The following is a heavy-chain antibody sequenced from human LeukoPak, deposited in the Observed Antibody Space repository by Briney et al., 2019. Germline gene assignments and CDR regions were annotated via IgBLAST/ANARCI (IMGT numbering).Heavy chain of an antibody. CDR1: VDSVSSNSAY. V-gene: IGHV6-1*01. Sequence: SQTLSHTFVISVDSVSSNSAYWNWIRQSPSRGLEGLGSTYYKTKWYNDYAVSVKSRITITPDTSKKQFSLQLNSVTPEDTAVYYCARGMRAHSNFPYFDYWGQGSRVTVSS. CDR3: ARGMRAHSNFPYFDY. CDR2: TYYKTKWYN. J-gene: IGHJ4*02. D-gene: IGHD4-11*01.